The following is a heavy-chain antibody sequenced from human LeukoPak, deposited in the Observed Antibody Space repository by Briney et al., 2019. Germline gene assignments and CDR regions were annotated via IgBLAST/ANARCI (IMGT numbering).Heavy chain of an antibody. D-gene: IGHD6-19*01. Sequence: GASVKVSCKASGYTFSSYDINWVRQAPGQGLEWMGRIIPILGIANYAQKFQGRVTITADKSTSTAYMELSSLRSEDTAVYYCARRDLSGWYYWGQGTLVTVSS. CDR3: ARRDLSGWYY. CDR2: IIPILGIA. CDR1: GYTFSSYD. V-gene: IGHV1-69*04. J-gene: IGHJ4*02.